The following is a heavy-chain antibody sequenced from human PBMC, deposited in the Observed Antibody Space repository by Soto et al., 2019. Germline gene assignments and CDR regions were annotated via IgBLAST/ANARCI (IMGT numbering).Heavy chain of an antibody. V-gene: IGHV1-46*03. CDR1: GYTFTSYY. J-gene: IGHJ4*02. CDR2: INPSGGST. CDR3: ARDLYDILTGYYEDY. D-gene: IGHD3-9*01. Sequence: GASVKVSCKASGYTFTSYYMHWVRQAHGQGLEWMGIINPSGGSTSYAQKFQGRVTMTRDTSTSTVYMELSSLRSEDTAVYYCARDLYDILTGYYEDYWGQGTLVTVSS.